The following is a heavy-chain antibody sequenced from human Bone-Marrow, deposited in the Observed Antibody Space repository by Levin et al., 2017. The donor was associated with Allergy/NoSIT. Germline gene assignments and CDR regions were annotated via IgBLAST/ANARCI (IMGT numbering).Heavy chain of an antibody. CDR2: ISSRGTTM. CDR3: ARGISMIEVLSIDAFDI. Sequence: GGSLRLSCAASGFTLSDYYMSWIRQAPGKGLEWVSYISSRGTTMYLADSVKGRFTISRDNAKNSLSLQMNSLRADDTAVYYCARGISMIEVLSIDAFDIWGQGTLVTVSS. CDR1: GFTLSDYY. V-gene: IGHV3-11*01. J-gene: IGHJ3*02. D-gene: IGHD3-22*01.